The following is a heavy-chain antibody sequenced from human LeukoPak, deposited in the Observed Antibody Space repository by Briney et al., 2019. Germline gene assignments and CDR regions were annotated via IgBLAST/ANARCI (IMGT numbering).Heavy chain of an antibody. CDR2: IYAGGST. D-gene: IGHD1-14*01. CDR1: GFTFSSNY. V-gene: IGHV3-53*01. CDR3: ARGFNRGFDP. J-gene: IGHJ5*02. Sequence: GGSLRLSCAASGFTFSSNYMSWVRQAPGKGLEWVSVIYAGGSTHYADSVKGRFTFSRDSSKNTLYLQMNSLRAEDTAVYYCARGFNRGFDPWGQGALVTVSS.